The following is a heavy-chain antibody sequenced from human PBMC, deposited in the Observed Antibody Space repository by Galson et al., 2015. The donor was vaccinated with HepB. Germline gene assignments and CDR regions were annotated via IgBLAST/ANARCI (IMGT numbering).Heavy chain of an antibody. J-gene: IGHJ4*02. Sequence: SVKVSCKASGYTFTSYGISWVRQAPGQGLEWMGWISAYNGNTNYAQKLQGRVTMTTDTSTSTAYMELRSLRSDDTAVYYCARDQRGYSYGYYFPFFFDYWGQGTLVTVSS. V-gene: IGHV1-18*01. CDR3: ARDQRGYSYGYYFPFFFDY. D-gene: IGHD5-18*01. CDR1: GYTFTSYG. CDR2: ISAYNGNT.